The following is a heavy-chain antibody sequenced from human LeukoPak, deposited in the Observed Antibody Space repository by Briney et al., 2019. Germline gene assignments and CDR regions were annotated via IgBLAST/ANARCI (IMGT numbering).Heavy chain of an antibody. J-gene: IGHJ4*02. CDR1: GFTFSSYG. Sequence: GGSLRLSCAASGFTFSSYGMHWVRQAPGKGLEWVAFIRNDGSNKYYADSVKGRLTISRDNSKKTLYLQMNSLRAEDTGVYYCARDGITMRILEYWGQGTMVTVSS. CDR2: IRNDGSNK. V-gene: IGHV3-30*02. CDR3: ARDGITMRILEY. D-gene: IGHD3-10*01.